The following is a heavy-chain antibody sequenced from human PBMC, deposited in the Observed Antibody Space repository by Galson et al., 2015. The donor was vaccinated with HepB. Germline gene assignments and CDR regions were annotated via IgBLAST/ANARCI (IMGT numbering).Heavy chain of an antibody. V-gene: IGHV1-24*01. CDR2: FDPEDGET. Sequence: SVKVSCKVSGYTLTELSMHWVRQAPGKGLEWMGGFDPEDGETIYAQKFQGRVTMTEDTSTDTAYMELSSLRSEDTAVYYCATRAMIVSEHAFDIWGQGTMVTVSS. CDR1: GYTLTELS. D-gene: IGHD3-22*01. J-gene: IGHJ3*02. CDR3: ATRAMIVSEHAFDI.